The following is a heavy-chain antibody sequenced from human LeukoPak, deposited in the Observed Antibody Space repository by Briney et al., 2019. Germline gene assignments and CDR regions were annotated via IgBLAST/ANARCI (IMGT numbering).Heavy chain of an antibody. V-gene: IGHV1-2*02. CDR2: INPNSGGT. J-gene: IGHJ4*02. CDR3: ARLEVPRPGYYYDSSGYFG. D-gene: IGHD3-22*01. Sequence: ASVKVSCKAPGYTFTSYGISWVRQAPGQGLEWMGWINPNSGGTNYAQKFQGRVTMTRDTSISTAYMELSRLRSDDTAVYYCARLEVPRPGYYYDSSGYFGWGQGTLVTVSS. CDR1: GYTFTSYG.